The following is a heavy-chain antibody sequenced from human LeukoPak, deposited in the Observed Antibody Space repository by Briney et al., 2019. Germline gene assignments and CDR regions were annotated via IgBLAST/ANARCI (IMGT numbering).Heavy chain of an antibody. V-gene: IGHV4-59*01. J-gene: IGHJ5*02. CDR1: GGSISSYY. Sequence: SETLSLTCTVSGGSISSYYWGWIRQPPGKGLEWIGYIYYSGSTNYNPSLKSRVIMSVDTSKNQFSLNLTSVTAADTAIYYCARMKTAANWFDRWGQGTLVTVSS. D-gene: IGHD2-2*01. CDR2: IYYSGST. CDR3: ARMKTAANWFDR.